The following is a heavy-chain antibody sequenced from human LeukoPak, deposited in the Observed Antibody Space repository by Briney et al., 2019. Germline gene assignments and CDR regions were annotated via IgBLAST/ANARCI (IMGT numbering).Heavy chain of an antibody. CDR1: GSTFSNCG. Sequence: GGSLRLSCAASGSTFSNCGMHWVRQAPGKGLEWVAIIWYDGSNKYYADSVKGRFTISRDNSENTLYLQMNSLTAEDTAVYYCARDREYSYYDYWGQGTLVTVSS. D-gene: IGHD5-18*01. CDR2: IWYDGSNK. J-gene: IGHJ4*02. V-gene: IGHV3-33*01. CDR3: ARDREYSYYDY.